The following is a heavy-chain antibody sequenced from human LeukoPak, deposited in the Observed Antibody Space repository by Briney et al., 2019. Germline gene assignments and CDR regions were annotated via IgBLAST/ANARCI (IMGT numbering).Heavy chain of an antibody. J-gene: IGHJ6*03. CDR3: ARVIPRTGTIYYYYMDV. V-gene: IGHV1-69*01. CDR2: IIPIFGTS. CDR1: GGTFSSYS. D-gene: IGHD1-7*01. Sequence: GSSVKVSCKASGGTFSSYSINWVRQAPGQGLEWMGGIIPIFGTSNYAQKLQDRVTITADEFTSTAYMELSSLRSDDTAVYYCARVIPRTGTIYYYYMDVWGKGTTVTVSS.